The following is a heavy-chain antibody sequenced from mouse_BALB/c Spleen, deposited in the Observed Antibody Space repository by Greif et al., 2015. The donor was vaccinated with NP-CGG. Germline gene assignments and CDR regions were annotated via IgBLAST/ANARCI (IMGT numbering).Heavy chain of an antibody. D-gene: IGHD2-14*01. CDR2: IWSGGST. Sequence: QVQLKESGPGLVQPSQSLSITCTVSGFSLTSYGVHWVRQSPGKGLEWLGVIWSGGSTDYNAAFISRLSISKDNSKSQVFFKMNSLQADDTAIYYCARMDHRYDGYYYAMDYWGQGTSVTVSS. CDR1: GFSLTSYG. CDR3: ARMDHRYDGYYYAMDY. J-gene: IGHJ4*01. V-gene: IGHV2-4-1*01.